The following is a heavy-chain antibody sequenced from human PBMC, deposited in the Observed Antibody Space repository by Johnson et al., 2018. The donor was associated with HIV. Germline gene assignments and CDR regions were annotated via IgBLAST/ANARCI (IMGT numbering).Heavy chain of an antibody. CDR3: ERDVGLFLGKDDAFDI. J-gene: IGHJ3*02. CDR1: GFTFSSYA. Sequence: QVRLVESGGGVVQPGRSLRLSCAASGFTFSSYAMHWVRQAPGKGLEWVAVISYDGSNKYYADSVKGRFTISRDKSKNTLYLQMNSLRAEDTSVYYCERDVGLFLGKDDAFDIWGQGTMVTVSS. D-gene: IGHD7-27*01. CDR2: ISYDGSNK. V-gene: IGHV3-30-3*01.